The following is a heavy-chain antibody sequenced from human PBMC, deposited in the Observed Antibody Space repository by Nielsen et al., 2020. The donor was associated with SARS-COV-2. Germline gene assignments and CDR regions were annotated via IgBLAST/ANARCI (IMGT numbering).Heavy chain of an antibody. CDR3: ARDYYSGWFDP. J-gene: IGHJ5*02. CDR1: GGSISSGGYY. D-gene: IGHD3-22*01. Sequence: LRLSCTVSGGSISSGGYYWSWIRQHPGEGLEWIGYIYYSGSTYYNPSLKSRVTISVDTSKNQFSLKLSSVTAADTAVYYCARDYYSGWFDPWGQGTLVTVSS. V-gene: IGHV4-31*03. CDR2: IYYSGST.